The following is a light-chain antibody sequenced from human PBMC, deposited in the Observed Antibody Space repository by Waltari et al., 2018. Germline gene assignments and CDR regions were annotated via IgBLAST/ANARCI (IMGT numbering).Light chain of an antibody. J-gene: IGKJ1*01. CDR2: EAS. CDR1: QSVNIN. Sequence: EIVMTQSPATLSVSPGERATLPCRASQSVNINLAWYQQTPGQAPRLLIYEASTRFTGIPARFTGSGSGTEFTLTISSMQSEDFAVYYCQQYNTWPPGTFGQGTKVEIK. V-gene: IGKV3-15*01. CDR3: QQYNTWPPGT.